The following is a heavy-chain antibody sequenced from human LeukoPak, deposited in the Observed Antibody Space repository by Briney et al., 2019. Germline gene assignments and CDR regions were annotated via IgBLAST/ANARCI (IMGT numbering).Heavy chain of an antibody. Sequence: GGSLRLSCAASGITFSSYSMNWVRQAPGKGLEWVSYISSSSSTIYYADSVKGRFTISRDNAKNSLYLQMNSLRAEDTAVYYCARDRYCSGGSFYGFDYWGQGTLVTVSS. CDR1: GITFSSYS. J-gene: IGHJ4*02. V-gene: IGHV3-48*04. CDR2: ISSSSSTI. CDR3: ARDRYCSGGSFYGFDY. D-gene: IGHD2-15*01.